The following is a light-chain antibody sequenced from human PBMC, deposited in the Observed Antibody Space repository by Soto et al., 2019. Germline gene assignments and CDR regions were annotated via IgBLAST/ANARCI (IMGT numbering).Light chain of an antibody. Sequence: DIQMTQSPSTLSASVGDRVTFTCRASQSINGWLAWFQQKPGKAPKLLIFGASTLESGVPSRFSGSGSGTEFTLTINSLQPEDFASYFCQQYDSHPWTFGQGTKVEI. CDR3: QQYDSHPWT. CDR1: QSINGW. V-gene: IGKV1-5*01. J-gene: IGKJ1*01. CDR2: GAS.